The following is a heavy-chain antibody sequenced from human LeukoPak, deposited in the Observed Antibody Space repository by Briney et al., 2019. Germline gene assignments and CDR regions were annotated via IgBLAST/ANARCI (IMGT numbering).Heavy chain of an antibody. D-gene: IGHD6-13*01. CDR3: ARDQGSSLGMDV. J-gene: IGHJ6*02. V-gene: IGHV4-59*02. CDR1: GGSVTGYY. CDR2: FHHSGNT. Sequence: SETLSLTCTVSGGSVTGYYWSWIRQPPGKGLEWIGYFHHSGNTKNNPSLESRVTMSVDTSNNQLSLRLSSVTAADTAVYYCARDQGSSLGMDVWAKGPRSPCP.